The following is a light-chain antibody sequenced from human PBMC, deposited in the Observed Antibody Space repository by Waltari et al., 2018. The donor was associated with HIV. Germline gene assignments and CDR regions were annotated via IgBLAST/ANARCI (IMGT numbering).Light chain of an antibody. CDR3: MQALQTPFT. J-gene: IGKJ3*01. CDR1: QSLLHSNGYNS. CDR2: LGS. Sequence: DIVMTQSPLSLPVTPGEPASISCRSSQSLLHSNGYNSLDWYLQKPGQSPQLLIYLGSNRASGVPDRFSVSGSGTDFTLKISRVEAEDVGVYYCMQALQTPFTFGPGTKVDIK. V-gene: IGKV2-28*01.